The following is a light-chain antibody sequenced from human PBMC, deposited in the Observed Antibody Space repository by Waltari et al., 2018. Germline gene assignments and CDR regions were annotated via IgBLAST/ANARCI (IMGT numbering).Light chain of an antibody. CDR1: SSDVGGYNY. CDR3: SSCTSSSTLV. Sequence: QSALTQPASVSGSPGQSITISCTGTSSDVGGYNYVSWYQQHPGKAPKLMIYEVSNRPAGVTNRFSCSKSGNTAYLTISGLQAEDEADYYCSSCTSSSTLVFGGGTKLTVL. V-gene: IGLV2-14*01. CDR2: EVS. J-gene: IGLJ3*02.